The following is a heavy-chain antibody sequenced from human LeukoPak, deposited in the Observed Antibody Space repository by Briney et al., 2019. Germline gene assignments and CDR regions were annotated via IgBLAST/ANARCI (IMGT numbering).Heavy chain of an antibody. J-gene: IGHJ4*02. V-gene: IGHV3-11*06. CDR2: ISSSSSYT. D-gene: IGHD1-14*01. CDR1: GFTFSNYY. Sequence: PGGSLRLSCAASGFTFSNYYMSWIRQAPGKGLEWVSYISSSSSYTNYADSVKGRFTISRDNSKNSLYLQMNSLRAEDTAVYYCAKGGGITDYARFDYWGQGTLVTVSS. CDR3: AKGGGITDYARFDY.